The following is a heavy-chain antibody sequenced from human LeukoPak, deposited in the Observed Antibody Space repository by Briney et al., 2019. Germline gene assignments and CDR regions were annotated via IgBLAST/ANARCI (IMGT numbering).Heavy chain of an antibody. J-gene: IGHJ1*01. V-gene: IGHV4-59*08. Sequence: PSETLSLTCTVSGGSISPFYWNWIRQPPGKGLEWIGYIYYSGSTNYNPSLKSRVTISVDTSKNQFSLKLSSVTAADTAVYYCARHGASYSSGLYTWGQGTLVTVSS. CDR3: ARHGASYSSGLYT. CDR2: IYYSGST. D-gene: IGHD6-19*01. CDR1: GGSISPFY.